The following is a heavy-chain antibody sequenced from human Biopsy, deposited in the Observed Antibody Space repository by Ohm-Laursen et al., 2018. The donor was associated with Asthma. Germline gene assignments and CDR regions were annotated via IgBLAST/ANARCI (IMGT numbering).Heavy chain of an antibody. V-gene: IGHV1-46*01. D-gene: IGHD1-26*01. J-gene: IGHJ4*02. CDR3: ARAGALIVGATMGY. CDR1: GYTFTSYY. Sequence: GASVKVSCKTSGYTFTSYYMHWVRQAPGQGLEWMGIINPSGGSTSYAQEFQGRVTMTRDTSTSTVYMELSSLRPEDTAVYYCARAGALIVGATMGYWGQGTLVTVSS. CDR2: INPSGGST.